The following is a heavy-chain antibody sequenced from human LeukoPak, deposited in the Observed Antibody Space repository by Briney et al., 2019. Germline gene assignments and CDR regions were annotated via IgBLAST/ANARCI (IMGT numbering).Heavy chain of an antibody. CDR1: GFTFSRYW. V-gene: IGHV3-30*02. CDR2: IRYDGSNK. CDR3: AKEYYYDSSGYSGGAFDI. Sequence: GGSLRLSCAASGFTFSRYWMHWVRQAPGKGLEWVAFIRYDGSNKYYADSVKGRFTISRDNSKNTLYLQMNSLRAEDTAVYYCAKEYYYDSSGYSGGAFDIWGQGTMVTVSS. J-gene: IGHJ3*02. D-gene: IGHD3-22*01.